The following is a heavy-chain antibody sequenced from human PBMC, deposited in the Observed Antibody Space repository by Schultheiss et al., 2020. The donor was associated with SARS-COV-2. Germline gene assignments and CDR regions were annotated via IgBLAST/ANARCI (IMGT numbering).Heavy chain of an antibody. CDR3: ARVGYASNGGMDV. J-gene: IGHJ6*02. V-gene: IGHV4-34*01. CDR2: INHSGST. CDR1: GGSFSTYY. D-gene: IGHD1-1*01. Sequence: SETLSLTCAVYGGSFSTYYWSWIRQPPGKGLEWIGEINHSGSTNYNPSLKSRVTISVDTSKNQFSLKLSSVTAADTAVYYCARVGYASNGGMDVWGQGTTVTVSS.